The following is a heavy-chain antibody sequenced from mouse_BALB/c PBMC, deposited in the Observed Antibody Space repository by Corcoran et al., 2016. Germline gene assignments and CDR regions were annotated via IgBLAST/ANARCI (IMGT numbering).Heavy chain of an antibody. D-gene: IGHD2-1*01. Sequence: EVQLQQSGAELVRPGALVKLSCKASGFNIKDYYMHWVKQGPEQGLEWIGWIDPENGNTIYDPKFQGKASITADTSSNTAYLQLSSLTSEDTAVYYCASYGNYFDYWGQGTTLTVSS. J-gene: IGHJ2*01. CDR1: GFNIKDYY. CDR2: IDPENGNT. CDR3: ASYGNYFDY. V-gene: IGHV14-1*02.